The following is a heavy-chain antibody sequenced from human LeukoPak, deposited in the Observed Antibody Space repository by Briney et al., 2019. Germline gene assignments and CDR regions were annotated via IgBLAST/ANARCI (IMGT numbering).Heavy chain of an antibody. Sequence: SETLSLTCTVSGGSISSYYWGWIRQPPGKGLEWIGSIYYSGSTYYNPSLKSRVTISVDTSKNQFSLKLSSVTAADTAVYYCAREGAVSGSNWFDPWGQGTLVTVSS. CDR3: AREGAVSGSNWFDP. D-gene: IGHD5-12*01. CDR2: IYYSGST. CDR1: GGSISSYY. V-gene: IGHV4-39*07. J-gene: IGHJ5*02.